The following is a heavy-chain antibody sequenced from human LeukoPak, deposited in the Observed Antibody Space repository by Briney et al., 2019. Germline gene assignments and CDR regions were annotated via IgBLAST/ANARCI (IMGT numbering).Heavy chain of an antibody. Sequence: PSETLSLTCTVSSGSISSYYWSWIRQPPGKGLEWIAYIYYSGSTNYNPSLKSRVTISVDTSKNQFSLKLSSVTAADTAVYYCARGPYYYGSGRTYYYGMDVWGQGTTVTVSS. CDR2: IYYSGST. CDR3: ARGPYYYGSGRTYYYGMDV. J-gene: IGHJ6*02. CDR1: SGSISSYY. V-gene: IGHV4-59*12. D-gene: IGHD3-10*01.